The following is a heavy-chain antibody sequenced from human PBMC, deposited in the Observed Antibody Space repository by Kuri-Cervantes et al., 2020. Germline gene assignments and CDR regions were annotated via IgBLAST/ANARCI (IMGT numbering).Heavy chain of an antibody. CDR2: ISSSSSYI. CDR1: GFTFSSYT. V-gene: IGHV3-21*04. J-gene: IGHJ4*02. Sequence: GESLKISCAASGFTFSSYTMNWVRQAPGKGLEWVSSISSSSSYISYADSMKGRFTISRDNAKNSLYLQMNSLGVEDTALYYCAKSGRVVLELDYWGQGILVTVSS. CDR3: AKSGRVVLELDY. D-gene: IGHD1-1*01.